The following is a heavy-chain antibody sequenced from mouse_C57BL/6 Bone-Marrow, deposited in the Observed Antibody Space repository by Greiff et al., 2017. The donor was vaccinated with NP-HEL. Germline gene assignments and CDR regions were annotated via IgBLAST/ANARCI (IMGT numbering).Heavy chain of an antibody. D-gene: IGHD3-3*01. CDR1: GYTFTSYG. Sequence: ESGAELARPGASVKLSCKASGYTFTSYGISWVKQRTGQGLEWIGEIYPRSGNTYYNEKFKGKATLTADKSSSTAYMELRSLTSEDSAVYFCARGALGYYFDYWGQGTTLTVSS. CDR3: ARGALGYYFDY. J-gene: IGHJ2*01. CDR2: IYPRSGNT. V-gene: IGHV1-81*01.